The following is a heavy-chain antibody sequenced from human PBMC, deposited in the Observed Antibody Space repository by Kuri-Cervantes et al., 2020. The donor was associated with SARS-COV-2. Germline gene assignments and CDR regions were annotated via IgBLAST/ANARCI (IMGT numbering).Heavy chain of an antibody. CDR2: IYYSGST. CDR1: GGSFSGYY. J-gene: IGHJ4*02. D-gene: IGHD2-2*01. CDR3: ARLLIVVVPAAINWGQYYFDY. V-gene: IGHV4-39*01. Sequence: SETLSLTCAVYGGSFSGYYWGWIRQPPGKGLEWIGSIYYSGSTYYNPSLKSRVTISVDTSKNQFSLKLSSVTAADTAVYYCARLLIVVVPAAINWGQYYFDYWGQGTLVTVSS.